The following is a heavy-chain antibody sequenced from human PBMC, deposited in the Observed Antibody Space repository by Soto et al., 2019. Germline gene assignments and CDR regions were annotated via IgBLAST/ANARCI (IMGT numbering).Heavy chain of an antibody. CDR3: ARHSAIVGATGADI. CDR2: INHSGST. CDR1: GGSFSGYY. V-gene: IGHV4-34*01. D-gene: IGHD1-26*01. Sequence: ASETLSLTCAVYGGSFSGYYWSWIRQPPGKGLEWIGEINHSGSTNYNPSLKSRVTISVDTSKNQFSLKLSSVTAADTAVYYCARHSAIVGATGADIWGQGTMVTVSS. J-gene: IGHJ3*02.